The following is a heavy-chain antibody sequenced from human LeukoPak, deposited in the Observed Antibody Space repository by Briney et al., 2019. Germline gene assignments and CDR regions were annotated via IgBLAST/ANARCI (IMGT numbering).Heavy chain of an antibody. CDR3: ARDYYDSSGYPEDNWFDP. D-gene: IGHD3-22*01. J-gene: IGHJ5*02. V-gene: IGHV4-59*01. Sequence: SETLSLTCTVSGGSISSYYWSWIRQPPGKGLEWIGYIYYSGSTNYNPSLKSRVTISVDTSKNQFSLKLSSVTAADTAVYYCARDYYDSSGYPEDNWFDPWGQGTLVTVSS. CDR1: GGSISSYY. CDR2: IYYSGST.